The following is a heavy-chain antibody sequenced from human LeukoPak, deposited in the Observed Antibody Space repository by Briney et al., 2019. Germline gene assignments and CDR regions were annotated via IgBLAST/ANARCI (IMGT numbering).Heavy chain of an antibody. CDR1: GGFITTYY. V-gene: IGHV4-59*01. CDR3: ARTQFYRRGFDH. Sequence: SETLSLTCTVSGGFITTYYWSWVRQSPGKGLEWIGYIYHSGCTNYNPSLKSRVTISVDTSKSRVSLTLNFVTAADTAVYYCARTQFYRRGFDHWGQGTLVTGSS. J-gene: IGHJ4*02. D-gene: IGHD2/OR15-2a*01. CDR2: IYHSGCT.